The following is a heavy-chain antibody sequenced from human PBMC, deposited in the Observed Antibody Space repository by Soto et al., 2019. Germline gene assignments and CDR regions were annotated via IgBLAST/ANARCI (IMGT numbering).Heavy chain of an antibody. CDR1: GYTFTSYG. Sequence: QVQLVQSGAEVKKPGASVKVSCKASGYTFTSYGISWVRQAPGQGLEWMGWISAYNGNTNYAQKLQGRVTMTTDTAXXTAYMELRSLRSGDPAVYYCARGGYKQQLVRWFDPWGQGTLVTVSS. D-gene: IGHD6-13*01. CDR2: ISAYNGNT. CDR3: ARGGYKQQLVRWFDP. V-gene: IGHV1-18*01. J-gene: IGHJ5*02.